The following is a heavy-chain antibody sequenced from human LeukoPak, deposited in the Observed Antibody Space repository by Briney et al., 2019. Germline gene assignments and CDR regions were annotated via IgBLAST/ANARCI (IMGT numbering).Heavy chain of an antibody. CDR1: GYTFTSYG. J-gene: IGHJ6*02. V-gene: IGHV1-69*13. CDR3: AIHYGDYVGYYYYGMDV. CDR2: IIPIFGTA. Sequence: ASVKVSCKASGYTFTSYGISWVRQAPGQGLEWMGGIIPIFGTANYAQKFQGRVTIIADESTSTAYMELSSLRSEDTAVYYCAIHYGDYVGYYYYGMDVWGQGTTVTVSS. D-gene: IGHD4-17*01.